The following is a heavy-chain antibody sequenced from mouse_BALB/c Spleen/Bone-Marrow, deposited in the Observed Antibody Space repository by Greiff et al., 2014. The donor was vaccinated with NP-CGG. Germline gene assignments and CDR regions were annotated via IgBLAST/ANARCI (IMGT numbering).Heavy chain of an antibody. J-gene: IGHJ3*01. CDR1: GYSFTGYF. V-gene: IGHV1-20*02. CDR3: ARGEDYGRGSWFAY. D-gene: IGHD2-4*01. CDR2: INPYNGDT. Sequence: VHVKQSGPELVKPGASVKISCKASGYSFTGYFMNWVMQSHGKSLEWIGRINPYNGDTFYNQKFKGKATLTVDKSSSTAHMELRSLASEDSAVYYCARGEDYGRGSWFAYWGRGTLVTVSA.